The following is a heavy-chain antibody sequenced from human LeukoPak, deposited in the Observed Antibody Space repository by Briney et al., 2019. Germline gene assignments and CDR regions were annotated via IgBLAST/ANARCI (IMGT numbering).Heavy chain of an antibody. Sequence: PGGPLDPSGEAPGFTFISYVMHWFRKAPGKGLEGGAVISYDGSNKYYADSVKGRFTISRDNSKNTLYLQMNSLRAEDTAVYYCARDSYSSSSGLGYWGQGTLVTVSS. J-gene: IGHJ4*02. CDR1: GFTFISYV. CDR3: ARDSYSSSSGLGY. D-gene: IGHD6-6*01. V-gene: IGHV3-30-3*01. CDR2: ISYDGSNK.